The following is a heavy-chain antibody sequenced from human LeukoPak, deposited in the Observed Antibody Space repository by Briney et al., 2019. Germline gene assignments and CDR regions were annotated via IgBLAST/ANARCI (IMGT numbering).Heavy chain of an antibody. CDR1: GGSISSSSYY. V-gene: IGHV4-39*07. J-gene: IGHJ3*02. CDR2: IYYIGST. Sequence: PSETLSLTCTVSGGSISSSSYYWGWIRQPPGKGLEWIGNIYYIGSTYYNPSLKSRVTISVDTSKNQFSLKLSSVTAADTAVYYCARDPLVGATNTFDIWGQGTMVTVSS. CDR3: ARDPLVGATNTFDI. D-gene: IGHD1-26*01.